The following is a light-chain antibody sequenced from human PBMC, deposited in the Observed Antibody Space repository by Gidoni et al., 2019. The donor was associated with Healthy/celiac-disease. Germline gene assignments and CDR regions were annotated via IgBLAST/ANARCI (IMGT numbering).Light chain of an antibody. J-gene: IGKJ2*01. Sequence: DIVMTHSPVSLAVSLGERATINCKTSQSVLYSSNKKNYLAWYQQKPGQPPKLLIYGASTRESGVPNRFSGSGSGTDFTLTISSLQAEDVAVYYGQQYYSTPHTFGQGTKLEIK. CDR1: QSVLYSSNKKNY. CDR2: GAS. V-gene: IGKV4-1*01. CDR3: QQYYSTPHT.